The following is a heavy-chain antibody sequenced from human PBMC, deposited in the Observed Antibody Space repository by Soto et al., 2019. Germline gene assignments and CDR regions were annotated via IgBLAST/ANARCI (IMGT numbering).Heavy chain of an antibody. CDR3: EGGAGGLFLP. CDR1: GFTFSYYW. J-gene: IGHJ5*02. Sequence: EVQLLESGGGLVQPGESLRLSCAASGFTFSYYWMHWVRQAPGMGLVWVSRIHSDGSSTTYADSVKGRFTISRDNARNTLYQKRNVRGAENGAVYYCEGGAGGLFLPGGQG. D-gene: IGHD3-10*01. CDR2: IHSDGSST. V-gene: IGHV3-74*01.